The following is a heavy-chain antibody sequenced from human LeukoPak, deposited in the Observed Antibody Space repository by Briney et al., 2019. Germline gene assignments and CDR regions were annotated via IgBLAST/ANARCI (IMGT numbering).Heavy chain of an antibody. D-gene: IGHD3-3*01. Sequence: GGSLRLSCVACGFTFSRYGMHWVRQAPCKGLDGVAFIRYDGSNKYYADSVRGRVTISRDNSKNTLYLQMNSLRAEDTAVYYCAKAQYDFWSGADYWGQGTLVTVSS. CDR1: GFTFSRYG. CDR2: IRYDGSNK. J-gene: IGHJ4*02. V-gene: IGHV3-30*02. CDR3: AKAQYDFWSGADY.